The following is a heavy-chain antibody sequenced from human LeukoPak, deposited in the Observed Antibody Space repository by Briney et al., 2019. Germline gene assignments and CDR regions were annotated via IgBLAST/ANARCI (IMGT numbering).Heavy chain of an antibody. CDR1: GFTFSSYG. J-gene: IGHJ2*01. CDR2: ISVSGAST. D-gene: IGHD5-12*01. CDR3: ARVGWLRYKGGVAYWYFDL. V-gene: IGHV3-23*01. Sequence: PGGSLRLSCAASGFTFSSYGMSWVRQAPGKGMEWVSAISVSGASTYYADSVVGRFTISRDNPKNTLYLQMNSVRAEDTAVYYCARVGWLRYKGGVAYWYFDLWGRGTLVTVSS.